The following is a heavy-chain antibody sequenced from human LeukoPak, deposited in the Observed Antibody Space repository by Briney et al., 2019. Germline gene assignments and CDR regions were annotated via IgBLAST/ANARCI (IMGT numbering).Heavy chain of an antibody. V-gene: IGHV4-30-4*08. J-gene: IGHJ4*02. CDR1: GGSISSGDYY. Sequence: SETLSLTCTVSGGSISSGDYYWSWIRQPPGKGLEWIGYIYYSGSTYYNPSLKSRVTISVDTSKNQFSLKLSSVTAADTAVYYCAREVAVAGIGYWGQGTLVNVSS. CDR3: AREVAVAGIGY. D-gene: IGHD6-19*01. CDR2: IYYSGST.